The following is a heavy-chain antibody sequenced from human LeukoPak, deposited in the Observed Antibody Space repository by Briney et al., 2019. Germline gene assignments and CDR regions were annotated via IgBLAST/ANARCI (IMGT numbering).Heavy chain of an antibody. CDR2: IYDSGST. J-gene: IGHJ3*02. CDR1: GASIRSGDYY. CDR3: ARDCSGGSCYGAFDI. D-gene: IGHD2-15*01. Sequence: SESLSLTCTVSGASIRSGDYYWSWIRQPPGKGLEWIGYIYDSGSTYYNPSLKSRITISVDTSENRFSLKLSSVTATDTAVYYCARDCSGGSCYGAFDIWGQGTMVTVSS. V-gene: IGHV4-30-4*01.